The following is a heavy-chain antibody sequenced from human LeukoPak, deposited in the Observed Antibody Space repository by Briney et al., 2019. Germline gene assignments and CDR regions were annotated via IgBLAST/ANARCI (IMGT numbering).Heavy chain of an antibody. CDR2: ISYDGSNK. V-gene: IGHV3-30-3*01. CDR1: GFTFSSYA. J-gene: IGHJ4*02. D-gene: IGHD2-8*01. CDR3: ARVRNGDFDY. Sequence: GGSLRLSCAASGFTFSSYAMHWVRQAPGKGLEWVAVISYDGSNKYYADSVKGRFITSRDNAKNSLYLQMNGLRAEDTAVYYCARVRNGDFDYWGQGTLVTVSS.